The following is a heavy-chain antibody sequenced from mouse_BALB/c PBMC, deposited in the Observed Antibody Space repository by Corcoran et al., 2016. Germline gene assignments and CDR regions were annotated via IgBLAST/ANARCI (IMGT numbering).Heavy chain of an antibody. CDR2: INPYNGGT. V-gene: IGHV1-18*01. CDR3: ARANYGNYGDYYAMDY. J-gene: IGHJ4*01. CDR1: GYSLSGYT. D-gene: IGHD2-1*01. Sequence: EVQLQQSGPELVKLGASVKISCQASGYSLSGYTMNCVKQSHGKNLEWIGLINPYNGGTSYNQKFKGKATLTVDKSSSTAYMELLSLTSEDSAVYYCARANYGNYGDYYAMDYWGQGTSVTVSS.